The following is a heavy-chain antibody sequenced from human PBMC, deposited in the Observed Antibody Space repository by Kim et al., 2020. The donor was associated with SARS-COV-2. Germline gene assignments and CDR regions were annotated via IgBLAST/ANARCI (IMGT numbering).Heavy chain of an antibody. CDR1: GYSFTSYW. CDR3: ARRALGWFQKIAALDY. V-gene: IGHV5-10-1*01. D-gene: IGHD6-6*01. J-gene: IGHJ4*02. CDR2: IDPSDSYT. Sequence: GESLKISCKGSGYSFTSYWISWVRQMPGKGLEWMGRIDPSDSYTNYSPSFQGHVTISADKSISTAYLQWSSLKASDTAMYYCARRALGWFQKIAALDYWGQGTLVTVSS.